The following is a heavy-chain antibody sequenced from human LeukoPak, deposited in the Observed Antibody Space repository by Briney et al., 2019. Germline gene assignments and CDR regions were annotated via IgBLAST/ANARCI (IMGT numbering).Heavy chain of an antibody. CDR2: IYHSGST. D-gene: IGHD3-22*01. V-gene: IGHV4-34*01. CDR3: AREPGFDSSGYLNWFDP. CDR1: GGSFSGHY. Sequence: PSETLSLTCAVYGGSFSGHYWSWIRQPPGKGLEWIGEIYHSGSTNYNPSLKSRVTISVDTSKNQLSLKLSSVTAADTAVYYCAREPGFDSSGYLNWFDPWGQGTLVTVSS. J-gene: IGHJ5*02.